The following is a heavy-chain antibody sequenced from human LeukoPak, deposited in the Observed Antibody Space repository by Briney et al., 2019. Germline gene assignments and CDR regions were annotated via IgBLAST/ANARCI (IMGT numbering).Heavy chain of an antibody. CDR3: ARGDCSSTSCSRERTFDY. D-gene: IGHD2-2*01. J-gene: IGHJ4*02. CDR1: GGSFSGYY. CDR2: INHSGST. Sequence: SETLSLTCAVYGGSFSGYYWSWIRQPPGKGLEWIGEINHSGSTNYNPSLKSRVTISVDTSKNQFSPKLSSVTAADTAVYYCARGDCSSTSCSRERTFDYWGQGTLVTVSS. V-gene: IGHV4-34*01.